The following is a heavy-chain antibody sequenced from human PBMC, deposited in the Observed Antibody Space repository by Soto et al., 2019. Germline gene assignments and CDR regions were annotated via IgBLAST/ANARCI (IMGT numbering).Heavy chain of an antibody. J-gene: IGHJ6*03. Sequence: EVQLVESGGGLVKPGGSLRLSCAASGFTFNDYTMNWVRQAPGKGLEWVSSISSSSSFIYYVDSLKGRITISRDNAKNSLYLQMNSLRAEDTAVYYCARTDIVAVPTPKNFYYHMDVWGKGTTVTVSS. D-gene: IGHD2-2*01. CDR3: ARTDIVAVPTPKNFYYHMDV. CDR1: GFTFNDYT. V-gene: IGHV3-21*06. CDR2: ISSSSSFI.